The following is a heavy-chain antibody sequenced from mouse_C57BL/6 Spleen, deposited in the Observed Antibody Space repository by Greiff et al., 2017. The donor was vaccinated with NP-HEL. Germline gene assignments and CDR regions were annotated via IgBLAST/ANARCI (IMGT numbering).Heavy chain of an antibody. CDR2: IYPGSGST. CDR1: GYTFTSYW. V-gene: IGHV1-55*01. J-gene: IGHJ3*01. CDR3: ARDYGNYGWFAY. D-gene: IGHD2-1*01. Sequence: QVQLQQPGAELVKPGASVKMSCKASGYTFTSYWITWVKQRPGQGLEWIGDIYPGSGSTNYNEKFKSKATLTVDTSSSTAYIQLSSLTSEDSAVYYCARDYGNYGWFAYWGQGTLVTVSA.